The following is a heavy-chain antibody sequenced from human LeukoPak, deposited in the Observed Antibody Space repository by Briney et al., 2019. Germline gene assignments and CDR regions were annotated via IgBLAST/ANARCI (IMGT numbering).Heavy chain of an antibody. V-gene: IGHV1-2*02. D-gene: IGHD3-3*01. CDR2: INPSSGGT. CDR3: ARVPNYDFWSGFEGFDY. CDR1: GYTFTGYY. Sequence: ASVKVSCKASGYTFTGYYMHWVRQAPGQGLEWMGWINPSSGGTYYAQKFQGRVTMTRDTSISTAYMELSRLRSDDTALYYCARVPNYDFWSGFEGFDYWGQGTLVTVSS. J-gene: IGHJ4*02.